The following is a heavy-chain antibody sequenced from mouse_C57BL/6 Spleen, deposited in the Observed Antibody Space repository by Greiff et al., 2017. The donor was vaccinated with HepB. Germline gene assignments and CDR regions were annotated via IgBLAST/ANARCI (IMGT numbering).Heavy chain of an antibody. Sequence: EVKLVESEGGLVQPGSSMKLSCTASGFTFSDYYMAWVRQVPEKGLEWVANINYDGSSTYYLDSLKSRFIISRDNAKNILYLQMSRLKSEDTATYYCARGDYDGPRGFFDYWGQGTTLTVSS. J-gene: IGHJ2*01. CDR1: GFTFSDYY. D-gene: IGHD2-4*01. V-gene: IGHV5-16*01. CDR2: INYDGSST. CDR3: ARGDYDGPRGFFDY.